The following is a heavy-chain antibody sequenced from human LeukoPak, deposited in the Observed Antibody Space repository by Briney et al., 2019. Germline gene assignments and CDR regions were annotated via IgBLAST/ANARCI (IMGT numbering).Heavy chain of an antibody. J-gene: IGHJ4*02. V-gene: IGHV4-30-2*01. D-gene: IGHD3-10*01. CDR2: IHYSDAT. CDR3: ARDAITMVRGDQQGDY. Sequence: SETLSLTCTVSGASISSGGYSWTWIRQPPGQGLQWMGYIHYSDATYYRTSLKGRVTISIDRPKNQFFLNLNSVTAADTAVYYCARDAITMVRGDQQGDYWGQGTLVTVSS. CDR1: GASISSGGYS.